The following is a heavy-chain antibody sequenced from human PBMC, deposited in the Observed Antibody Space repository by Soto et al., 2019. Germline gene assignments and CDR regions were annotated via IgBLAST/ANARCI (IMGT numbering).Heavy chain of an antibody. CDR1: GGSISNYY. D-gene: IGHD2-2*01. J-gene: IGHJ4*02. CDR3: ARHPVGRTSPPYFDS. V-gene: IGHV4-59*08. Sequence: ETLSLTCTVSGGSISNYYWSWIRQPPGKGLEWIGYIYYSGSINYNPSLKSRVTISVDTSKNQFSLVLTSMTAVDTAVYYCARHPVGRTSPPYFDSWGQGTLVTVSS. CDR2: IYYSGSI.